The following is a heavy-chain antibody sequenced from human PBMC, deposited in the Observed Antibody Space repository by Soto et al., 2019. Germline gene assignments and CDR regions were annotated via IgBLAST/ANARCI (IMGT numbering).Heavy chain of an antibody. CDR2: ISFDGSSK. Sequence: QVQLVESGGGVVQPGRSLRLSCAASGFTFRSHAMHWVRQAPGKGLEWVAAISFDGSSKFYVDSVKGRFSISRDNTKSTQYLQLNSLRPEDTAVYYWGKGSAVADNIDHWGQGTLVTVSS. CDR3: GKGSAVADNIDH. CDR1: GFTFRSHA. V-gene: IGHV3-30*18. J-gene: IGHJ4*02. D-gene: IGHD1-20*01.